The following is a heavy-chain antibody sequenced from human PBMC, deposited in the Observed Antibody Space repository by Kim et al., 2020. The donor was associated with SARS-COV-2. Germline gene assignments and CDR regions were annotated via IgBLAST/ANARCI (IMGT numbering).Heavy chain of an antibody. Sequence: GGSLRLSCAASGFMFSSYDMNWVRQAPGKGPEWISYINSRSSHIYYADSARGRFTISRDNAKNSLYLQMDSLRVEDTAVFYCARDKHQSARAGGMDAWGQGTTVTVSS. V-gene: IGHV3-21*01. CDR3: ARDKHQSARAGGMDA. D-gene: IGHD2-21*01. CDR1: GFMFSSYD. CDR2: INSRSSHI. J-gene: IGHJ6*02.